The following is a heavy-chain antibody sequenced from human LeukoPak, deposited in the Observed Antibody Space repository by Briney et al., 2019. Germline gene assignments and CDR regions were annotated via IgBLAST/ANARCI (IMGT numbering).Heavy chain of an antibody. D-gene: IGHD4-17*01. CDR2: VYADGGA. Sequence: GGSLRLSCAVSGFTLTDKYMSWGRQAPGKGRQGVSVVYADGGAYYSDSVKGPFTISRDNSRNTLLLQLNSLRADDTAVYYCARTNPVYGDYDYWGQGTLVTVSS. J-gene: IGHJ4*02. V-gene: IGHV3-53*01. CDR1: GFTLTDKY. CDR3: ARTNPVYGDYDY.